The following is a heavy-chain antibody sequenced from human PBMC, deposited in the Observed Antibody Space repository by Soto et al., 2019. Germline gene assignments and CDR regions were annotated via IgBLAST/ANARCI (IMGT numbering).Heavy chain of an antibody. CDR3: ANPTHRGVVISGWFDP. V-gene: IGHV3-74*01. D-gene: IGHD3-3*01. CDR1: GFTFSSYW. Sequence: PGGSLRLSCAASGFTFSSYWMHWVRQAPGKGLMWVSRINNDGSSTNYADSVKGRFTISRDNAKNTVFLQMNSLRAEDTAVYHCANPTHRGVVISGWFDPWGQGTLVTVSS. J-gene: IGHJ5*02. CDR2: INNDGSST.